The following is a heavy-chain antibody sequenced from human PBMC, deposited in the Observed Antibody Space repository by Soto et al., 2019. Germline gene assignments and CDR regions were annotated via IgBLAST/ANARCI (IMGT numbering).Heavy chain of an antibody. CDR3: AIGAAGGSGNREY. J-gene: IGHJ4*02. CDR2: VKRDGSNT. Sequence: PGGSLILSCTSSVVTFSNYWMCWVRQAPGKGLVWVSRVKRDGSNTNYADSMKGRFTVSRHTAKHPLYLQLTRLRAKATVVYYCAIGAAGGSGNREYRGQGSLFTVSS. CDR1: VVTFSNYW. D-gene: IGHD3-3*01. V-gene: IGHV3-74*01.